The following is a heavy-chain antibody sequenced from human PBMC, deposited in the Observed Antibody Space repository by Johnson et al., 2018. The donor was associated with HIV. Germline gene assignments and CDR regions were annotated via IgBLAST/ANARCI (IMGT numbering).Heavy chain of an antibody. J-gene: IGHJ3*02. CDR2: IKQDGSEK. Sequence: QLVESGGGLVQPGGSLRLSCAASGFTFSSYWMSWVRQAPGKGLEWVANIKQDGSEKYYVDSVKGRFTISRDNAKNSLYLQMNSLRAEDTAVYYCARDEYPLRAAAWKSAFDIWGHGTMVTVSA. CDR1: GFTFSSYW. V-gene: IGHV3-7*01. CDR3: ARDEYPLRAAAWKSAFDI. D-gene: IGHD6-13*01.